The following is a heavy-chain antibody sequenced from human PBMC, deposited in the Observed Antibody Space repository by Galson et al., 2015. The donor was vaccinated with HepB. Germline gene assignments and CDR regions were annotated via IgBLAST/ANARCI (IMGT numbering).Heavy chain of an antibody. J-gene: IGHJ4*02. CDR1: GFTFSSYA. V-gene: IGHV3-23*01. CDR3: AKESAAYYDVWSGYVYYFDY. D-gene: IGHD3-3*01. Sequence: SLRLSCAASGFTFSSYAMSWVRQAPGKGLEWVSAISGSGGSTYYADSVKGRFTISRDNSKNTLYLQMYSLRAEDTAVYYCAKESAAYYDVWSGYVYYFDYWGQGTLVTVSS. CDR2: ISGSGGST.